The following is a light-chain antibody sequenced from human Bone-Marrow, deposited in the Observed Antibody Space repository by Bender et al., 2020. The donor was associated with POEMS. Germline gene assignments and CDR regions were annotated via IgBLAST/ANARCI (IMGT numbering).Light chain of an antibody. CDR3: STWDDRLNAWL. Sequence: QSVLTQPPSASGTPGQLVTISCSGGSIGRNPINWYQQLPGTAPRFVIYADDWRPSGVPNRFSASKSGSSASPAIRGLQYGDAADYDCSTWDDRLNAWLFGGGTKLTVL. CDR2: ADD. CDR1: SIGRNP. V-gene: IGLV1-44*01. J-gene: IGLJ3*02.